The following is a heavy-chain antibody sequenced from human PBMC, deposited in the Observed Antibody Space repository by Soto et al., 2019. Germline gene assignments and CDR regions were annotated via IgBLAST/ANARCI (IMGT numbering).Heavy chain of an antibody. CDR3: AGRDSSAYFHFDY. D-gene: IGHD3-22*01. CDR2: VYYTGNT. J-gene: IGHJ4*02. CDR1: GGSISPYY. Sequence: QVQLQESGPGLVKPSETLSLTCTVSGGSISPYYWSWIRQPPGKGLEWIGYVYYTGNTNYNPSLNSRVTISVATSKSRFSLKLRSVTAADTAVYYCAGRDSSAYFHFDYWGQGTLVTVSS. V-gene: IGHV4-59*08.